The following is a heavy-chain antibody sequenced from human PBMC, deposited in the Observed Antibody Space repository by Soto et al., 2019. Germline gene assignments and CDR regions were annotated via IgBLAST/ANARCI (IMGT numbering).Heavy chain of an antibody. CDR3: TRPPSGSYGDDFGY. V-gene: IGHV3-73*02. Sequence: EVHLEESGGGLVEPGGSLKLSCKVSGFSFSDSAMHWVRQASGKGLEWVGHIRDKANHYATAYAASVKGRFVISRDDSQNTAYLQMSSLKADDTAVYYCTRPPSGSYGDDFGYWGQGTLVTVSS. CDR2: IRDKANHYAT. D-gene: IGHD1-26*01. J-gene: IGHJ4*02. CDR1: GFSFSDSA.